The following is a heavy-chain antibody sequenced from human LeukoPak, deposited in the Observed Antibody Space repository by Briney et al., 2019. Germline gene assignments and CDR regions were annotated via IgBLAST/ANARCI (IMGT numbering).Heavy chain of an antibody. CDR2: INHSGST. D-gene: IGHD2-15*01. CDR3: ARGYCSGGSCYSWFDP. J-gene: IGHJ5*02. Sequence: PSETLSLTCAVYGGSFSGYYWSWIRQPPGKGLEWIGEINHSGSTNHNPSLKSRVTISVDTSKNQFSLKLSSVTATDTAVYYCARGYCSGGSCYSWFDPWGQGTLVTVSS. V-gene: IGHV4-34*01. CDR1: GGSFSGYY.